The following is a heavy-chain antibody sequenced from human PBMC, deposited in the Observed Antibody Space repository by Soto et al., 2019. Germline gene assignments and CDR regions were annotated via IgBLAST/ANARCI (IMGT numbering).Heavy chain of an antibody. CDR1: GGSFSGYY. D-gene: IGHD5-12*01. J-gene: IGHJ4*02. Sequence: SETLSLTCAVYGGSFSGYYWSWIRQPPGKGLEWIGEINHSGSTNYNPSLKSRVTISVDTSKNQFSLKLSSVTAADTAVYYCARYSGYDFGFDYWGQGTLVTVS. CDR2: INHSGST. CDR3: ARYSGYDFGFDY. V-gene: IGHV4-34*01.